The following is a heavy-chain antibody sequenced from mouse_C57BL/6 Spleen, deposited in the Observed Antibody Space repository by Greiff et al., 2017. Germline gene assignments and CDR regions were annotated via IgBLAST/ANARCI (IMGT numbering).Heavy chain of an antibody. CDR1: GYTFTSYW. V-gene: IGHV1-52*01. Sequence: QVQLQQPGAELVRPGSSVKLSCKASGYTFTSYWMHWVKQRPIQGLEWIGNIDPSDSETHYNQKFKDKATLTVDKSSSTAYMQLSSLTSEDSAVYYCARRDYYGSSYDYFHYWGQGATLTVSS. CDR2: IDPSDSET. CDR3: ARRDYYGSSYDYFHY. D-gene: IGHD1-1*01. J-gene: IGHJ2*01.